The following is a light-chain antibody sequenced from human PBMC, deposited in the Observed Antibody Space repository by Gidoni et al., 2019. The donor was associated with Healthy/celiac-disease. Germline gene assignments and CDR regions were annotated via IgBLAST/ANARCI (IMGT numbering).Light chain of an antibody. CDR3: QQYDNLLCS. CDR1: QDISNY. V-gene: IGKV1-33*01. CDR2: DAS. Sequence: DIQMTQSPSSLSASVGDRVTITCQASQDISNYLNWYQQKPGKAPKLLIYDASNLETGVPSRFSGSGSGTDFTFTISSLQPEVIATYYCQQYDNLLCSFGQGTKLEIK. J-gene: IGKJ2*04.